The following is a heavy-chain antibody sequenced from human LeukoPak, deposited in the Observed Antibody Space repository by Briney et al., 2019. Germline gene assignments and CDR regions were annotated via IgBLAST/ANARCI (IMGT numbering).Heavy chain of an antibody. J-gene: IGHJ4*02. CDR2: FDPEDGET. CDR3: ATVARYYGSGSYGD. V-gene: IGHV1-24*01. Sequence: ASVKVSCKVSGYTLTELSMHWVRQAPGKGLEWMGGFDPEDGETIYAQRFQGRVTMTEDTSTDTAYMELSSLRSEDTAVYYCATVARYYGSGSYGDWGQGTLVTVSS. CDR1: GYTLTELS. D-gene: IGHD3-10*01.